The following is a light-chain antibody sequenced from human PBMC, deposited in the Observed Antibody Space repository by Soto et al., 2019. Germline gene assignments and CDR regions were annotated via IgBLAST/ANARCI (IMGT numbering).Light chain of an antibody. CDR3: QQYADSPIT. CDR2: GAS. J-gene: IGKJ5*01. Sequence: EIVLTQSPGTLSLSPGERATLSCRASQSVGRNFLAWFQQKPAQAPRLLMYGASSRATGIPDRFSGSSSGTVFTLTITRLEPEDSAMYYCQQYADSPITFGQGTRLEIK. V-gene: IGKV3-20*01. CDR1: QSVGRNF.